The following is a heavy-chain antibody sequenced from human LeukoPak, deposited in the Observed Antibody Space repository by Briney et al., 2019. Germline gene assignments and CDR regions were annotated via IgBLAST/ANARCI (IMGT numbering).Heavy chain of an antibody. CDR1: VYTLTELS. Sequence: ASVKVSCKFTVYTLTELSMHWLRQAPGKGLEWMGGFDPEDGERIYAQKFQGRVTITEDTSTDTHYMQLSRLTAEDAPADDCAKGDSSSWCYGFDIWGQGTMVTVSS. V-gene: IGHV1-24*01. CDR3: AKGDSSSWCYGFDI. D-gene: IGHD6-13*01. CDR2: FDPEDGER. J-gene: IGHJ3*02.